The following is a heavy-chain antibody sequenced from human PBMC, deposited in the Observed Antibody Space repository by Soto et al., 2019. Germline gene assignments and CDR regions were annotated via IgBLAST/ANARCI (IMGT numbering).Heavy chain of an antibody. J-gene: IGHJ4*02. D-gene: IGHD6-19*01. CDR2: INAGNGNT. CDR1: GYTLTTYA. CDR3: ARAVAVPADFDY. V-gene: IGHV1-3*05. Sequence: QVQLVQSGAEEKKPGASVRVSCKASGYTLTTYAMHWVRQAPGQRLEWMRWINAGNGNTKYSQKFQGRVTITRDTSASTAYMELRGLRSEDTAVYYCARAVAVPADFDYWGQGTLVTVSS.